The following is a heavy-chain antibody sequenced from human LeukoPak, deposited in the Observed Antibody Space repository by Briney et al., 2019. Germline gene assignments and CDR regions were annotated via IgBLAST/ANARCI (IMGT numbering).Heavy chain of an antibody. CDR2: INHSGST. V-gene: IGHV4-34*01. CDR1: GGSFSGYY. D-gene: IGHD3-10*01. Sequence: SETLSLTCAVYGGSFSGYYWRWIRQPPGKGLEWIGEINHSGSTNYNPSLKRRVTISVDTSKNQFSLKLSSVTAADTAVYYCARSPMVRGVTPSRAQNYYYYYMDVWGKGTTVTISS. J-gene: IGHJ6*03. CDR3: ARSPMVRGVTPSRAQNYYYYYMDV.